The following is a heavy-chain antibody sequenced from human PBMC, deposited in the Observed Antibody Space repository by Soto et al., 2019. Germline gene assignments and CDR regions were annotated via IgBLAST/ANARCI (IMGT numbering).Heavy chain of an antibody. D-gene: IGHD1-26*01. CDR2: IYHSGST. Sequence: QVQLQESGPGLVKPSGTLSLTCAVSGGSISSSNWWSWVRQPPGKGLEWIGEIYHSGSTNYNPSLKSRCTXXVXKFXNQFSLKLSSVTAADTAVYYCARGGVGATREGFDYWGQGTLVTVSS. CDR1: GGSISSSNW. J-gene: IGHJ4*02. V-gene: IGHV4-4*02. CDR3: ARGGVGATREGFDY.